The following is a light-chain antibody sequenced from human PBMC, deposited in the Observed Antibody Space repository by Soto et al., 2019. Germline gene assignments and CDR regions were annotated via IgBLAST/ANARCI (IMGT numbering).Light chain of an antibody. CDR3: QQYDSPPRT. CDR2: GAS. CDR1: QSISSTY. V-gene: IGKV3-20*01. J-gene: IGKJ1*01. Sequence: EIVLTQSPGTLSLSPGKRVTLSCRASQSISSTYLAWYQQKPGQAPRLLIYGASSRATGIPDRFSGSGSGTDFSRTISRLEPDGFAVYYGQQYDSPPRTFGQGTKVEVQ.